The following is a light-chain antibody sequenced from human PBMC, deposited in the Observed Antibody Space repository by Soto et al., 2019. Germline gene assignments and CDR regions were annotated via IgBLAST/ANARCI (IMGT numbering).Light chain of an antibody. CDR2: EVT. J-gene: IGLJ1*01. CDR1: SSDVGGYNY. V-gene: IGLV2-8*01. Sequence: QSALTQPPSASGSPGQSVTISCTGTSSDVGGYNYVSWYQQHPGKAPKLMIYEVTERPSGVPDRFSGSKSGNTASLTVSGLQAEDEADYYCCSYAGSNNLKVFGTGTKLTVL. CDR3: CSYAGSNNLKV.